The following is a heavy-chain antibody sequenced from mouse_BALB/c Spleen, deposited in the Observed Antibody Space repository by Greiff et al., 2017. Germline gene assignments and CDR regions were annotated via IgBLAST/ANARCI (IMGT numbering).Heavy chain of an antibody. CDR1: GYTFTSYW. D-gene: IGHD4-1*01. J-gene: IGHJ3*01. V-gene: IGHV1-87*01. CDR2: IYPGDGDT. CDR3: ARNWEAWFAY. Sequence: QVQLQQSGAELARPGASVKLSCKASGYTFTSYWMQWVKQRPGQGLEWIGAIYPGDGDTRYTQKFKGKATLTADKSSSTAYMQLSSLASEDSAVYYCARNWEAWFAYWGQGTLVTVSA.